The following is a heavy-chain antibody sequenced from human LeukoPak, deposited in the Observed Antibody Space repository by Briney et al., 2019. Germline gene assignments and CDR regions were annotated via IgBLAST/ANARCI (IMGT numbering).Heavy chain of an antibody. Sequence: SETLSLTCAVYGGSFSGYYWSWIRQPPGKGLEWIGEINHSGSTNYNPSLKSRVTISVDTSKNQFSLKLSSVTAADTAVYYCARGPLRREDYWGRGTLVTVSS. V-gene: IGHV4-34*01. J-gene: IGHJ4*02. D-gene: IGHD5-12*01. CDR2: INHSGST. CDR3: ARGPLRREDY. CDR1: GGSFSGYY.